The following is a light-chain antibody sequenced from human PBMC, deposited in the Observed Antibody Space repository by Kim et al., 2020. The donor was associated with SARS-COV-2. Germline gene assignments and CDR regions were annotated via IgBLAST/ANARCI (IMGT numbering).Light chain of an antibody. J-gene: IGKJ4*01. CDR2: AAT. CDR3: QQYSRPPLT. V-gene: IGKV3-20*01. CDR1: QSVSHSY. Sequence: SPGERATRSCRASQSVSHSYLAWYQQKPGQAPRLLIFAATSRATGIPDRFSGSGSGTDFTLTISGLEPEDFAVYYCQQYSRPPLTFGGGTKVEIK.